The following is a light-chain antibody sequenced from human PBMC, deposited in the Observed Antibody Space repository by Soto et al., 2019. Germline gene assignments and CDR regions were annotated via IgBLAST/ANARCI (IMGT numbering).Light chain of an antibody. V-gene: IGKV3-20*01. CDR2: GTS. J-gene: IGKJ2*01. Sequence: EIVLTQSPGTLSLSPGERATLSCRASQSVSSSYLAWYQQKPGQAPMLLIYGTSTSATGIPDRFSGSWSGQVFTLTISRLEPEDFAVYYCQQYDSSLYTFGQGTKLEIK. CDR3: QQYDSSLYT. CDR1: QSVSSSY.